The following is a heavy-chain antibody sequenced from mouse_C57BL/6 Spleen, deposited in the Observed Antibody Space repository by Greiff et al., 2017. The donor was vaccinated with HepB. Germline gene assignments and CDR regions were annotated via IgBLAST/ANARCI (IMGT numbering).Heavy chain of an antibody. D-gene: IGHD1-1*01. CDR1: GYTFTSYW. CDR2: IDPNRGGT. Sequence: VQLQQSGAELVKPGASVKLSCKASGYTFTSYWMHWVKQRPGRGLEWIGRIDPNRGGTKYNEKFKSKATLTVDKPSSTAYMQLSSLTSEDSAVYYCARYYDYGRPYFDYGGQGTTLTVSS. CDR3: ARYYDYGRPYFDY. V-gene: IGHV1-72*01. J-gene: IGHJ2*01.